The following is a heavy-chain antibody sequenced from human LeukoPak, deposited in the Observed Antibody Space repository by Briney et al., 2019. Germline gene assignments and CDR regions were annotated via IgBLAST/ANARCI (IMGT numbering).Heavy chain of an antibody. V-gene: IGHV1-2*02. CDR3: TRGQFTLIEGSAFGI. J-gene: IGHJ3*02. CDR2: INPNSGGT. Sequence: GASVKVSCKASGYTFIGYYIHWVRQAPGQGLEWMGWINPNSGGTNYAQKFQGRVTMTRDTSINTAYMELSRLRSDDTAVYYCTRGQFTLIEGSAFGIWGQGTMVTVSS. D-gene: IGHD3-22*01. CDR1: GYTFIGYY.